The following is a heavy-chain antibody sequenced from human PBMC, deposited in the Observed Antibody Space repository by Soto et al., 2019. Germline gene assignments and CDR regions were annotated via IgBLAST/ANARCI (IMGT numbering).Heavy chain of an antibody. V-gene: IGHV4-59*01. CDR2: INYSGST. J-gene: IGHJ4*02. CDR1: GDSISGFY. D-gene: IGHD6-13*01. CDR3: ARGDIAAAGYFFDF. Sequence: SETLSLTCSVFGDSISGFYWSWIRQPPGKGLEWIGFINYSGSTNNNPSLKSRVTISMDTSKNEFSLKLSSVTAADTAVYYCARGDIAAAGYFFDFWGQGTLVTVSS.